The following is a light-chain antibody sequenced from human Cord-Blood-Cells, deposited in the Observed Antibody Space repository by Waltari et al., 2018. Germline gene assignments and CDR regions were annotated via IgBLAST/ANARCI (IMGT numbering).Light chain of an antibody. CDR1: QSVSSSY. V-gene: IGKV3-20*01. J-gene: IGKJ5*01. Sequence: DIVLTQSPGPLSLSPGERATLSCRASQSVSSSYLAWYQQKPGQAPRLLIYGASSRATGIPDRVSGSGSGTDFTLTISRLEPEDFAVYYCQQYGSSPPITCGQGTRLEIK. CDR2: GAS. CDR3: QQYGSSPPIT.